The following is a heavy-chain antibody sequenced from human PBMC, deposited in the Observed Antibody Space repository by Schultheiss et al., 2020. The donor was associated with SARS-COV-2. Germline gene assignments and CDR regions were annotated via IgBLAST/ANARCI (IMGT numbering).Heavy chain of an antibody. V-gene: IGHV1-18*01. D-gene: IGHD3-16*01. CDR3: ARAKGGPFDY. CDR2: ISAYNGNT. CDR1: GYTFTSYG. J-gene: IGHJ4*02. Sequence: ASVKVSCKASGYTFTSYGISWVRQAPGQGLEWMGWISAYNGNTNYAQKLQGRVTMTTDTSTSTAYMELRNLSSDDTAMYYCARAKGGPFDYWGQGTLVTVSS.